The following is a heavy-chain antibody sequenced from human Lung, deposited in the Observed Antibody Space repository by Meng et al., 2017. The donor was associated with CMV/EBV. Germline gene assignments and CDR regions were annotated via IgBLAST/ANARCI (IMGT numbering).Heavy chain of an antibody. J-gene: IGHJ4*02. CDR3: ARFPWSGFYVPY. CDR2: ISSGGITI. Sequence: SXAASGFTFSSYEMNWVRQAPGKGLEWVSYISSGGITISYADSVRGRFTISRDNAKNSLYLLMNSLRAEDTAVYYCARFPWSGFYVPYWAQGTXVTVAS. CDR1: GFTFSSYE. D-gene: IGHD3-3*01. V-gene: IGHV3-48*03.